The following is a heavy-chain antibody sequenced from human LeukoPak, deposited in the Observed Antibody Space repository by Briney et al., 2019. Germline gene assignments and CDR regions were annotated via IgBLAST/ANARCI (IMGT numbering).Heavy chain of an antibody. CDR1: GGTFSSYA. CDR3: ARGPYSSSWYSPAQRSEYFQH. V-gene: IGHV1-69*04. Sequence: SVTVSFKASGGTFSSYAISWVRQAPGQGLEWMGRIIPILGIANYAQKFQGRVTITADKSTSTAYMELSSLRSEDTAVYYCARGPYSSSWYSPAQRSEYFQHWGQGTLVTVSS. D-gene: IGHD6-13*01. J-gene: IGHJ1*01. CDR2: IIPILGIA.